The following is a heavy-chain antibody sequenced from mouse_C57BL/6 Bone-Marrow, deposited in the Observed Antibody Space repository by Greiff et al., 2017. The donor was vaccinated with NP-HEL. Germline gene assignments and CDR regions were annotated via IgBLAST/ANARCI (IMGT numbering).Heavy chain of an antibody. CDR1: GYTFTDYN. V-gene: IGHV1-18*01. CDR2: INPNNGGT. Sequence: EVKLQESGPELVKPGASVKIPCKASGYTFTDYNMDWVKQSHGKSLEWIGDINPNNGGTIYNQKFKGKATLTVDKSSSTAYMELRSLTSEDTAVYYCARCSSPYYAMDYWGQGTSVTVSS. D-gene: IGHD1-1*01. CDR3: ARCSSPYYAMDY. J-gene: IGHJ4*01.